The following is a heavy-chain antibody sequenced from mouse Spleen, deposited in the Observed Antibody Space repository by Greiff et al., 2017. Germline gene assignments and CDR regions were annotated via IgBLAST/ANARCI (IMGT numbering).Heavy chain of an antibody. V-gene: IGHV1-50*01. D-gene: IGHD4-1*01. CDR3: ARSTGN. CDR2: IDPSDSYT. CDR1: GYTFTSYW. Sequence: VQLQQPGAELVKPGASVKLSCKASGYTFTSYWMQWVKQRPGQGLEWIGEIDPSDSYTNYNQKFKGKATLTVDTSSSTAYMQLSSLTSEDSAVYYCARSTGNWGQGTTLTVSS. J-gene: IGHJ2*01.